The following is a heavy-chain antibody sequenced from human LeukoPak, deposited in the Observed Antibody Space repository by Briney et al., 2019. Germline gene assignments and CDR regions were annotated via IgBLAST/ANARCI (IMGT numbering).Heavy chain of an antibody. V-gene: IGHV3-7*01. J-gene: IGHJ4*02. Sequence: GGSLRLSCAASGFTFSSYWMNWVRQAPGKGLEWVANIKQDGSEKDYLDSVKGRFTISRDNAKNSLYLQMNSLRAEDTAVYYCARDPSSLRDSYDYWGQGTLVTVSS. CDR1: GFTFSSYW. CDR3: ARDPSSLRDSYDY. CDR2: IKQDGSEK.